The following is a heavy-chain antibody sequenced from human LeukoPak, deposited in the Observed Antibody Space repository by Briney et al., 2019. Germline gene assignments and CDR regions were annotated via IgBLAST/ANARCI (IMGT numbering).Heavy chain of an antibody. CDR2: IYSGGST. D-gene: IGHD3-22*01. V-gene: IGHV3-66*01. Sequence: PGGSLRLSCAASGFTFSSYAMSWVRQAPGKGLEWVSVIYSGGSTYYADSVKGRFTISRDTSKNTLYLQMNSLRAEDTAVYYCARGSGYYYDSSGYLDYWGQGTLVTVSS. CDR3: ARGSGYYYDSSGYLDY. J-gene: IGHJ4*02. CDR1: GFTFSSYA.